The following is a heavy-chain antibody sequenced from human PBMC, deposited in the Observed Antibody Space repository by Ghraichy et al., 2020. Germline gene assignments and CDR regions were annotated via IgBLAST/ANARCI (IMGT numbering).Heavy chain of an antibody. J-gene: IGHJ4*02. D-gene: IGHD3-10*01. Sequence: LSLTCAASGFTFSSYWMSWVRQAPGKGLEWVANIKQDGSEKYYVDSVKGRFTISRDNAKNSLYLQMNSLRAEDTAVYYCARDFWFGELLDYWGQGTLVTVSS. CDR2: IKQDGSEK. CDR1: GFTFSSYW. V-gene: IGHV3-7*03. CDR3: ARDFWFGELLDY.